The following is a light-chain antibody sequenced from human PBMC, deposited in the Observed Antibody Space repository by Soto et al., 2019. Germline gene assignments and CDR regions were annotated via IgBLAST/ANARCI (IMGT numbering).Light chain of an antibody. J-gene: IGLJ2*01. Sequence: QSALTQPASVSGSPGQSITISCTGTSSDVAAYDYVSWYQQHPGQAPKLIIYEVANRPSGVSSRFSGSKSGSTASLTISGLQPEDGAHYYCSSYTIDSSVVFGGGTQLTVL. CDR1: SSDVAAYDY. CDR3: SSYTIDSSVV. CDR2: EVA. V-gene: IGLV2-14*01.